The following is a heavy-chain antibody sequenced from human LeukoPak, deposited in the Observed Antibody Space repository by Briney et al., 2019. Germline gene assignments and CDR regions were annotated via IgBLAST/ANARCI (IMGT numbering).Heavy chain of an antibody. CDR3: ARELGYCGHTRCHKPLDF. CDR2: TNGDGSSA. V-gene: IGHV3-74*01. D-gene: IGHD2-2*01. CDR1: GFTFSDYW. J-gene: IGHJ4*02. Sequence: GGSLRLSCVASGFTFSDYWMDWVRQVPGKGLVWVSRTNGDGSSASYADSVKGRFTISRDNAKNTMYLQMNSLRGEDTAVYYCARELGYCGHTRCHKPLDFWGQGTLATVSS.